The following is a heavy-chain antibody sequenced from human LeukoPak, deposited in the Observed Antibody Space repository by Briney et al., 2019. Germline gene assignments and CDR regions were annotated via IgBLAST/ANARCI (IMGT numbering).Heavy chain of an antibody. J-gene: IGHJ6*03. V-gene: IGHV4-59*12. CDR2: IYYSGST. Sequence: PSETLSLTCTVSGGSISSYYWSWIRQPPGKGLEWIGYIYYSGSTNYNPSLKSRVTISADTSKNQFSLKLSSVTAADTAVYYCAISGKGRDSSSPVYYYYYYMDVWGKGTTVTVSS. D-gene: IGHD6-6*01. CDR3: AISGKGRDSSSPVYYYYYYMDV. CDR1: GGSISSYY.